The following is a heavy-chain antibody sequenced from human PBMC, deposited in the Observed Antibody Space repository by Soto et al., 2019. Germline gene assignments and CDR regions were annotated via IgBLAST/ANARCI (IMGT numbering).Heavy chain of an antibody. V-gene: IGHV4-4*02. CDR2: IHHSGST. Sequence: PSETLSLTCAVSGGSISISNWWSWVRQTPGKGLEWIGQIHHSGSTNYSPSLTSRVTISVDKSKNQFSLKMNSVTAADTAVYYCASGAPRYNWFDPWGQGTLVTVSS. CDR3: ASGAPRYNWFDP. J-gene: IGHJ5*02. CDR1: GGSISISNW.